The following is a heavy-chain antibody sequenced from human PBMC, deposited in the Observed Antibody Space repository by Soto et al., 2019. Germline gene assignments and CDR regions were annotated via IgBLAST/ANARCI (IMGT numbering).Heavy chain of an antibody. Sequence: QVQLVESGGGVVQPGRSLRLSCAASGFTFSSYGMHWVRQAPGKGLEWVAVIWYDGSNKYYADSVKGRFTISRDNSKNTLYVQMNSLRAEDTAVYYCARTTQLWFGEFGFDPWGQGTLVTVSS. V-gene: IGHV3-33*01. CDR2: IWYDGSNK. J-gene: IGHJ5*02. D-gene: IGHD3-10*01. CDR1: GFTFSSYG. CDR3: ARTTQLWFGEFGFDP.